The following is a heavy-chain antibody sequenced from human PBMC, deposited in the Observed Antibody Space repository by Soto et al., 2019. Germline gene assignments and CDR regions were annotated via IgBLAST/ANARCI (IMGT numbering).Heavy chain of an antibody. J-gene: IGHJ3*02. D-gene: IGHD3-22*01. CDR2: IYYSGST. Sequence: SQTLSLTCTVSGGSISSGGSYWSWIRQHSVKGLECIGYIYYSGSTYYNPYLKSRVTISVDTSKNHFSLKLSSVTAADTAVYYYARDPFGDSSGYYLFDIWAQGTMLTIS. CDR1: GGSISSGGSY. CDR3: ARDPFGDSSGYYLFDI. V-gene: IGHV4-31*03.